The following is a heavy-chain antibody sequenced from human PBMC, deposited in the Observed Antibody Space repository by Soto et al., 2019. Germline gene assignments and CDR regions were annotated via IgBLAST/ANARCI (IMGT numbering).Heavy chain of an antibody. J-gene: IGHJ4*02. D-gene: IGHD2-15*01. V-gene: IGHV3-30*03. CDR2: ISYDGSNK. CDR3: AGGQYYFDY. CDR1: GFPFSSYG. Sequence: QVQLVESGGGVVQPGRSLRLSCAASGFPFSSYGMHWVRQAPGKGLEWVALISYDGSNKFYADSVKGRFTISRDNSKNTLYLQMSSLRDEDTAVYYCAGGQYYFDYCGQGTVVSVSS.